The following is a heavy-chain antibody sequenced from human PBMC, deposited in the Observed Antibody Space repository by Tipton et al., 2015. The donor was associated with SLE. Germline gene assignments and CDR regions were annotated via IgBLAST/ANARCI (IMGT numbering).Heavy chain of an antibody. J-gene: IGHJ4*02. CDR2: IVVGSDNT. V-gene: IGHV1-58*01. Sequence: QLVQSGPEVKKPGTSVKVSCTASGFAFSNSAVQWVRQARGERLEWMGWIVVGSDNTNYAQKLQGRVTMTTDTSTSTAYMELRGLRSDDTAVYFCARGPISSSWFHFDYWGQGTLVTASS. D-gene: IGHD6-13*01. CDR3: ARGPISSSWFHFDY. CDR1: GFAFSNSA.